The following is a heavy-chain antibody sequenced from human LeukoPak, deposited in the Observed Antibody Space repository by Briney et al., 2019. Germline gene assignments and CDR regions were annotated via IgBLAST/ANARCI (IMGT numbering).Heavy chain of an antibody. CDR3: VRAMAPLDTFNYQYAMDV. CDR2: INPNNGGT. J-gene: IGHJ6*02. V-gene: IGHV1-2*02. CDR1: GYTFTGYY. Sequence: ASVKVSCKASGYTFTGYYMYWVRQAPGQGLEWMGWINPNNGGTNYAQKFQGRVTMTRDTSISTAYMELSRLTSDDTAVYYCVRAMAPLDTFNYQYAMDVWGQGTMVTVSS. D-gene: IGHD5-24*01.